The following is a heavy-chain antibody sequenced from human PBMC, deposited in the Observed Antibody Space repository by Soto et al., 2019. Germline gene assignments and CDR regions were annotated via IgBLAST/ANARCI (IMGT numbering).Heavy chain of an antibody. J-gene: IGHJ6*02. V-gene: IGHV4-4*02. Sequence: QVQLQESGPGLVKPSGTLSLTCAVSGGSISSSYWWSWVHQPPGKGLEWIGEIYHSGSTNYNTSLKSRVTISVDKSKNQFSLKVTSVTAADTAVYYCARVSGSYYYGMDVWGQGTTVTVSS. CDR1: GGSISSSYW. CDR3: ARVSGSYYYGMDV. CDR2: IYHSGST.